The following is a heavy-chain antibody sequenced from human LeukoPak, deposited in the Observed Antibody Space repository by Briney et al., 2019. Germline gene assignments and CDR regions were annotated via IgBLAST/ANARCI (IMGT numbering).Heavy chain of an antibody. Sequence: GGSLRLSCAPSGFTFSSYWMHWVRQAPGKGLVWVSRIKSDESSTTYADSVEGRFTIYRDNAKNTLYLQMNSLRAEDTAVYYCAREAAAYCSGGSCYPRYWGQGTLVTVSS. J-gene: IGHJ4*02. CDR3: AREAAAYCSGGSCYPRY. D-gene: IGHD2-15*01. V-gene: IGHV3-74*01. CDR2: IKSDESST. CDR1: GFTFSSYW.